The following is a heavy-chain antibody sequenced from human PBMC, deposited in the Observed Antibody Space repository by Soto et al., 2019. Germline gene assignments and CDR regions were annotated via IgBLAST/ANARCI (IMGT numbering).Heavy chain of an antibody. V-gene: IGHV4-39*01. Sequence: QMQLQESGPGLVKPSETLALTCTVSGGSIGESGFYWGWIRQSPGKGLEWIGSIFLSGRTHYNPSLRSRVTMSVDASKNQFSLNLNSVTAADTAVYYCARSLMDVWGKGTTVRVSS. CDR1: GGSIGESGFY. J-gene: IGHJ6*03. CDR2: IFLSGRT. CDR3: ARSLMDV.